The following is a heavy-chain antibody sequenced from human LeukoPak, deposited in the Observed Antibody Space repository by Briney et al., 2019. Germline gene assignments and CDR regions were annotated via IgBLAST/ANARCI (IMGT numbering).Heavy chain of an antibody. J-gene: IGHJ4*02. CDR3: ARGSPPLFWSGLHYFDY. CDR1: GGSISSYY. Sequence: NPSETLSLTCTVSGGSISSYYWSWIRQPAGKGLEWIGRIYTSGSTNYNPSLKSRVTMSVDTSKNQFSLKLSSVTAADTAVYYCARGSPPLFWSGLHYFDYWGQGALVTVSS. V-gene: IGHV4-4*07. CDR2: IYTSGST. D-gene: IGHD3-3*01.